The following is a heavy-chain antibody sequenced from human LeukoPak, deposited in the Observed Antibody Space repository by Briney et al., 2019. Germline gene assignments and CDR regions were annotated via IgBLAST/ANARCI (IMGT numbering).Heavy chain of an antibody. CDR3: ARTYYDSSGYYQPYFDY. D-gene: IGHD3-22*01. CDR1: GFTFSSYA. J-gene: IGHJ4*02. V-gene: IGHV3-23*01. Sequence: GGSLRLSCAASGFTFSSYAMSWVRQAPGKGLEWVSAISGSGGSTYYADSVKGRFTISRDNSKNTLYLQMNSLRAEDTAVYYCARTYYDSSGYYQPYFDYWGQGTLVTVSS. CDR2: ISGSGGST.